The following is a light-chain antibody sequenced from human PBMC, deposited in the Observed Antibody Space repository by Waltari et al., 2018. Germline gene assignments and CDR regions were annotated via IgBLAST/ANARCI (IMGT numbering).Light chain of an antibody. Sequence: AVQLTQSPSSLSASVGDRVTVTCRASQGIRSALVWYQQKPGKPPKLLIYDASTLQSGVPPRFSGSGSGTDFTLTISSLQPEDFATYYCQQFNDFLGFGGGTKVEIK. J-gene: IGKJ4*01. CDR2: DAS. V-gene: IGKV1D-13*01. CDR3: QQFNDFLG. CDR1: QGIRSA.